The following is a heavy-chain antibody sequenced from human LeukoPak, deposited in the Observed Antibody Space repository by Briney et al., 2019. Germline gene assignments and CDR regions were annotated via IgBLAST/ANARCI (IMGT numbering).Heavy chain of an antibody. CDR2: FSGSGGST. V-gene: IGHV3-23*01. Sequence: GRSLRLSCAASGFTFSSYAMSWVRQAPGKGLECISGFSGSGGSTYYADSVKGRFTISRDDSKSIAYLQMNSLKTEDTAVYYCTRALGQWLAQYYFDYWGQGTLVTVSS. CDR1: GFTFSSYA. J-gene: IGHJ4*02. D-gene: IGHD6-19*01. CDR3: TRALGQWLAQYYFDY.